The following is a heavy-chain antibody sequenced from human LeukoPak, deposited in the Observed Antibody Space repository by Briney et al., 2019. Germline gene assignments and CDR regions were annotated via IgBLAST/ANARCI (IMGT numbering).Heavy chain of an antibody. Sequence: QPGGSLRLSCAASGFTFSSYAMHWVRQAPGKGLEYVSAISSNGGSTYYANSVKGRFTISRDNSKNTLYLQMGSLRAEDMAVYYCAKDLGSGYYYFVGLYLDYWGQGTLVTVSS. CDR1: GFTFSSYA. CDR3: AKDLGSGYYYFVGLYLDY. CDR2: ISSNGGST. D-gene: IGHD3-22*01. V-gene: IGHV3-64*01. J-gene: IGHJ4*02.